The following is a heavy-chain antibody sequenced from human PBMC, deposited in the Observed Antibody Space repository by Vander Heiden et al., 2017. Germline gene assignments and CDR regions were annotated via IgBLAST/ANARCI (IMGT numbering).Heavy chain of an antibody. V-gene: IGHV3-48*01. CDR3: ARDSLVYYYDSSGYYHYDY. Sequence: EVQLVESGGGLVQRGGSLRLSCAASGFTFSSYRMNWVRQAPGKGPEWVSYISSSSDTIYYADSVKGRFTISRDDVKSSLYLQMNSLRAEDTAVYYCARDSLVYYYDSSGYYHYDYWGQGTLVTVSS. CDR2: ISSSSDTI. J-gene: IGHJ4*02. CDR1: GFTFSSYR. D-gene: IGHD3-22*01.